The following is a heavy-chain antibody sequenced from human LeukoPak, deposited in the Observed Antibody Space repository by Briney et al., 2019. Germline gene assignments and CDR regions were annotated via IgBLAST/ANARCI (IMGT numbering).Heavy chain of an antibody. V-gene: IGHV3-9*01. Sequence: GGPLRLPCAASGFTFDDYAMHWVRQAPGKGLEWVSGISWNSGSIGYADSVKGRFTISRDNAKNSLYLQMNSLRAEDTALYYCAKDNSLVPIRVTFQHWGQGTLVTVSS. CDR2: ISWNSGSI. J-gene: IGHJ1*01. CDR1: GFTFDDYA. D-gene: IGHD6-13*01. CDR3: AKDNSLVPIRVTFQH.